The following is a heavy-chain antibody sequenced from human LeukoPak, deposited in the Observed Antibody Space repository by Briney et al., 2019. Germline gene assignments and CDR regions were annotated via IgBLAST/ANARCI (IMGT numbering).Heavy chain of an antibody. J-gene: IGHJ4*02. V-gene: IGHV1-69*02. D-gene: IGHD6-19*01. CDR2: IIPILGIA. Sequence: SVKVSCKASGGTFSSYTISWVRQAPGQGLEWMGKIIPILGIANYAQKFQGRVTITADKSTSTAYMELSSLRSEDTAVYYCASATVAGSPLYFDYWGQGTLVTVSS. CDR1: GGTFSSYT. CDR3: ASATVAGSPLYFDY.